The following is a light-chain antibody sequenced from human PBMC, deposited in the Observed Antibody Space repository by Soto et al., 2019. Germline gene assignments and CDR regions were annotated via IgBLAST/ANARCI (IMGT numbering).Light chain of an antibody. CDR3: QQYNSYPLT. CDR1: QSISNW. Sequence: DIQMTQSPSTLSASVGDRVTITCRASQSISNWLAWYQQKPGKAPNLLIYKAPSLETGVPSRFSGTGSGTEFTLTISSLQPDDFASYYCQQYNSYPLTFGGGTKVEIK. CDR2: KAP. V-gene: IGKV1-5*03. J-gene: IGKJ4*01.